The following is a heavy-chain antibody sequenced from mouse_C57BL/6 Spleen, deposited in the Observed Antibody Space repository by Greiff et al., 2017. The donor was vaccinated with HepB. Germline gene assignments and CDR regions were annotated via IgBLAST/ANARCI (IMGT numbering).Heavy chain of an antibody. Sequence: ESGPGLVKPSQSLSLTCSVTGYSITSGYYWNWIRQFPGNKLEWMGYISYDGSNNYNPSLKNRISITRDTSKNQFFLKLNSVTTEDTATYYCASDGYSFAYWCQGTLVTVSA. J-gene: IGHJ3*01. V-gene: IGHV3-6*01. CDR1: GYSITSGYY. CDR3: ASDGYSFAY. CDR2: ISYDGSN. D-gene: IGHD2-3*01.